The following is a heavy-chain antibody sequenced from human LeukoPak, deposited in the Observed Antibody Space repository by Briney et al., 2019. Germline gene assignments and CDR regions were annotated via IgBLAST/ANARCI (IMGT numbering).Heavy chain of an antibody. J-gene: IGHJ4*02. D-gene: IGHD3-22*01. CDR3: ARGPTYYYDSSGEEFDY. CDR1: GYTFTSYG. Sequence: ASVKVSCKASGYTFTSYGISWVRQAPGQGLEWMGWISAYNGNTNYAQKLQGRVTMTTDTSTSTAYMELRSLRSDDTAVYYCARGPTYYYDSSGEEFDYWGQGTLVTVSS. V-gene: IGHV1-18*01. CDR2: ISAYNGNT.